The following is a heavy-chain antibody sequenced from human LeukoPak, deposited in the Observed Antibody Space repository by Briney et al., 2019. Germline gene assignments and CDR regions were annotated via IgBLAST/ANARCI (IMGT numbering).Heavy chain of an antibody. Sequence: PGGSLRLSCAASGFTFSRFAMSWVRQAPGKGLEWVSGISWNSGSIGYADSVKGRFTISRDNAKNSLYLQMNSLRAEDMALYYCAKGGYCSGGSCYSGAFDIWGQGTMVTVSS. CDR2: ISWNSGSI. J-gene: IGHJ3*02. D-gene: IGHD2-15*01. CDR1: GFTFSRFA. CDR3: AKGGYCSGGSCYSGAFDI. V-gene: IGHV3-9*03.